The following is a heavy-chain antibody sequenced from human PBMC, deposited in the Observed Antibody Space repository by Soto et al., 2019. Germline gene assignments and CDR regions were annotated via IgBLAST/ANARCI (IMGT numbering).Heavy chain of an antibody. V-gene: IGHV7-4-1*01. CDR3: ASNTYDSYYYYGMDV. CDR2: INTNTGNP. J-gene: IGHJ6*02. CDR1: GYTFTSYA. Sequence: GASVKVSCKASGYTFTSYAMNWVRQAPGQGLEWMGWINTNTGNPTYAQGFTGRFVFSLDTSVSTAYLQICSLKAEDTAVYYCASNTYDSYYYYGMDVWGQGTTVTVS. D-gene: IGHD5-12*01.